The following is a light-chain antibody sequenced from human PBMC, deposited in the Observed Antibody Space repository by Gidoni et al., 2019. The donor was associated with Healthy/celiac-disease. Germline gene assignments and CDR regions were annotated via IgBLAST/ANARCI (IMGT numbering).Light chain of an antibody. CDR3: QQSYSTPFT. J-gene: IGKJ4*01. V-gene: IGKV1-39*01. Sequence: DIQMTQSPSSLSASVGDRVTITCRASQSISSYLNWYQQKPGKAPKLLIYAASSLQSGVPSSFSGSGSGTDFTLTISSLQPEDFVTYYCQQSYSTPFTFGGGTKVEIK. CDR2: AAS. CDR1: QSISSY.